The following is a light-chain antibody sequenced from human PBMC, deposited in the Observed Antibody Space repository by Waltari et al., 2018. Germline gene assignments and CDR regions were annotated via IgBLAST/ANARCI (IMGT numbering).Light chain of an antibody. CDR3: QQYNSAPLT. Sequence: DIQMTQSPSSLSASVGDTVTITCRASQGISSYLAWYQQKPEQAPKPLIYYASNLESGVPSRCSGSGSGTGFTLTISSLQPEDFATDYCQQYNSAPLTFGGGTKVEIK. J-gene: IGKJ4*01. CDR1: QGISSY. CDR2: YAS. V-gene: IGKV1-16*01.